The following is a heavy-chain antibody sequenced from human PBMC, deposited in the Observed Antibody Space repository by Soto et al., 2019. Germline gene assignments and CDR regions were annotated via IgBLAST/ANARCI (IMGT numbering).Heavy chain of an antibody. CDR3: ARDSQYSTSWQRFDS. V-gene: IGHV1-18*01. D-gene: IGHD6-13*01. J-gene: IGHJ4*02. Sequence: QVQLVQSGGELKKPGASVKVSCKASGYTFTNYAISWVRQAPGRGLEWMGWVNTYNGNPNYAQIFQGRVTMTTDTSTGTAYMELRSLKSHDSAIYYCARDSQYSTSWQRFDSWGQGTLVTVSS. CDR2: VNTYNGNP. CDR1: GYTFTNYA.